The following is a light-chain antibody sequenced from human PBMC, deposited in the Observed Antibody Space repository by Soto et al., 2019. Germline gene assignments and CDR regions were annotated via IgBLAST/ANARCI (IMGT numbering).Light chain of an antibody. V-gene: IGKV3-15*01. CDR3: QQYNNWPWT. Sequence: EKVMTQSPATLSVSPGERATLSCRASQSVSSDLAWYQQKPGQAPRLLIYGASTRATGIPAGFSGSGSGTEFTLIISSLQSEDFAVYFCQQYNNWPWTFGQGTKVEIK. J-gene: IGKJ1*01. CDR1: QSVSSD. CDR2: GAS.